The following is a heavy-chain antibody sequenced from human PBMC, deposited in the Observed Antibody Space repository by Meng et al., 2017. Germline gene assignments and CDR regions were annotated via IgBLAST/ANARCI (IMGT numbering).Heavy chain of an antibody. Sequence: GESLKISCAASGFTFSSYGMHWVRQAPGKGLDWVAVIWYDGSNKYYADSVKGRFTISRDNSKNTLYLQMNSLRAEDTAVYYCARDFAGGDYSYFDYWGQGTLVTVSS. V-gene: IGHV3-33*01. J-gene: IGHJ4*02. CDR1: GFTFSSYG. D-gene: IGHD2-21*02. CDR3: ARDFAGGDYSYFDY. CDR2: IWYDGSNK.